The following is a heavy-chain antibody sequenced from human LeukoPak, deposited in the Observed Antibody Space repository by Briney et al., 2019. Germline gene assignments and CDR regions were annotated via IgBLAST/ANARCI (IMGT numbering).Heavy chain of an antibody. CDR1: GGSISTSNYY. V-gene: IGHV4-39*01. J-gene: IGHJ3*02. CDR3: ARVGAGRYGRIAAAGFKQGAFDI. D-gene: IGHD6-13*01. CDR2: IYYTGST. Sequence: PSETLSLTCTVSGGSISTSNYYWGWIRQPPGKGLEWIGSIYYTGSTYYNPSLKSRVTMSIDTSTSKNQFSLKLSSVTAADTAVYYCARVGAGRYGRIAAAGFKQGAFDIWGQGTMVTVSS.